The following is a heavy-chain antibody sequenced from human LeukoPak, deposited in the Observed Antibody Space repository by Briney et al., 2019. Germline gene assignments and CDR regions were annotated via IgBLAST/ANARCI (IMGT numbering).Heavy chain of an antibody. CDR1: GFTFSAYA. CDR2: IIGRGTSA. D-gene: IGHD3-22*01. Sequence: GGSLRLSCAASGFTFSAYAMNWVRQAPGKGLEWVSSIIGRGTSAFYADSVKGRFTISRDNSKNTLYLQMNSLRAEDTAVYYCAKDLEIVVVIKCFDYWGQGTLVTVSS. J-gene: IGHJ4*02. CDR3: AKDLEIVVVIKCFDY. V-gene: IGHV3-23*01.